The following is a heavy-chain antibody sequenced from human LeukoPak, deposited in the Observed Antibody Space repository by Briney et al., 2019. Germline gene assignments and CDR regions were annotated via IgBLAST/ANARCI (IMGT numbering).Heavy chain of an antibody. Sequence: PGGSLTLSCAASGFTFSSRDMNWVRQAPGKGLEWISYIGLSDTATLYADSVKGRFTISRVNVKNSLYLQMNSLRAEDTAVYYCAKDGGDGYNPPLYYFDYWGQGTLVTVSS. J-gene: IGHJ4*02. CDR1: GFTFSSRD. CDR2: IGLSDTAT. CDR3: AKDGGDGYNPPLYYFDY. D-gene: IGHD2-21*01. V-gene: IGHV3-48*03.